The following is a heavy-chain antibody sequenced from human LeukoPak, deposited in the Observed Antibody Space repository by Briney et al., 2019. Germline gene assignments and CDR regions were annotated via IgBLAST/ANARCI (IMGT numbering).Heavy chain of an antibody. D-gene: IGHD3-10*01. CDR3: ARDKYGSGSYYDY. CDR1: GYNFNPYS. Sequence: ASVKVSCKASGYNFNPYSISWVRQAPGQGLEWMGWISAYNGNTNYAQKLQGRVTMTTDTSTSTAYMELRSLRSDDTAVYYCARDKYGSGSYYDYWGQGTLVTVSS. J-gene: IGHJ4*02. V-gene: IGHV1-18*01. CDR2: ISAYNGNT.